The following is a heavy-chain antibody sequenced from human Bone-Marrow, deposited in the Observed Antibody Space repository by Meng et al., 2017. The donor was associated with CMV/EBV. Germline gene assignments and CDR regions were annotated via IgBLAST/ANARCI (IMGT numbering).Heavy chain of an antibody. V-gene: IGHV3-23*03. Sequence: GESLKISCAASGFTFSSYAMTWVRQAPGKGLEWVSIIYSGGSAYYTDSVKGWFTISRDNSQDTLYLQMDSLRAEVTAVYYCAKVGQTVRKRHLYGVDVWGRRTTVTVSS. CDR3: AKVGQTVRKRHLYGVDV. CDR2: IIYSGGSA. CDR1: GFTFSSYA. J-gene: IGHJ6*02. D-gene: IGHD1-14*01.